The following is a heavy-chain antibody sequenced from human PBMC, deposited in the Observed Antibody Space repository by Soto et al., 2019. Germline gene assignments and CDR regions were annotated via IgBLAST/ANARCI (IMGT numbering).Heavy chain of an antibody. V-gene: IGHV3-73*01. CDR1: GFTFSGSA. J-gene: IGHJ3*02. CDR3: TRRLWFGELINAFDI. CDR2: IRSKANSYAT. Sequence: GGSLRLSCAASGFTFSGSAMHRVRQASGKGLGWVGRIRSKANSYATAYAASVKGRFTISRDDSKNTAYLQMNSLKTEDTAVYYCTRRLWFGELINAFDIWGQGTMVTVSS. D-gene: IGHD3-10*01.